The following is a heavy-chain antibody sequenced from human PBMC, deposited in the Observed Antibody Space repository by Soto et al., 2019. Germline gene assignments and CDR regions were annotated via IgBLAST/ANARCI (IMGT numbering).Heavy chain of an antibody. D-gene: IGHD1-1*01. CDR1: GQSFSGHS. CDR3: ARGSGIVALPGELEDVKYDY. CDR2: IKESGST. Sequence: QVQLQQWGAGLVKPSETLSLSCAVYGQSFSGHSWAWIRQPPGKGLEWIGEIKESGSTYYNPSLKSRVSISTDTSKNQFSLKLSSVSAADTAAYVCARGSGIVALPGELEDVKYDYWGQGPLVNASS. V-gene: IGHV4-34*01. J-gene: IGHJ4*02.